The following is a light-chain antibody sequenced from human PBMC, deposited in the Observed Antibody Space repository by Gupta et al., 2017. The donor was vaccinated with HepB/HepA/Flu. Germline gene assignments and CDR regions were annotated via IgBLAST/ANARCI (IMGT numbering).Light chain of an antibody. J-gene: IGLJ2*01. V-gene: IGLV1-44*01. Sequence: QSVLTQPPSASGTPGPRVPIPCSGSSSNIGSNPLNWYQQLPGTAPKLLIYSNNQRPSGVPDRFSGSKSGTSASLAISGLQSEDEADYYCAAWDDSLNGRVFGGGTKLTVL. CDR2: SNN. CDR3: AAWDDSLNGRV. CDR1: SSNIGSNP.